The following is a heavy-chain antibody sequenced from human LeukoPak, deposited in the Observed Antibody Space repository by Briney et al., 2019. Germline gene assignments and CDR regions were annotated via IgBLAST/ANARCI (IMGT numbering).Heavy chain of an antibody. Sequence: ASVKVSCKASGYTFTGYYIHWVRQAPGQGLEWMGRINPNSGGTNYAQKFQGRVTMTRDTSISTAYMELSRLRSDDTAVYYCARDGSGNYYYFDYSGQGTLVTVSS. CDR1: GYTFTGYY. D-gene: IGHD3-10*01. J-gene: IGHJ4*02. CDR2: INPNSGGT. CDR3: ARDGSGNYYYFDY. V-gene: IGHV1-2*06.